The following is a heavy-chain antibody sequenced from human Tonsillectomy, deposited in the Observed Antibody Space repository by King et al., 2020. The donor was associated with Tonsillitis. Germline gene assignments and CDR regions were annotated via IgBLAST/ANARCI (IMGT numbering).Heavy chain of an antibody. Sequence: VQLVESGAEVKKPGGSLKISCKASGYSFTTYWIGWVRQMPGKGLEWMGIIYPGDSDTRYSPSFQGQVTISADKSISTAYLQWSSLKASDSAMYYCARQNTVGAPTPDYWGQGTLVTVSS. J-gene: IGHJ4*02. V-gene: IGHV5-51*01. CDR3: ARQNTVGAPTPDY. D-gene: IGHD1-26*01. CDR2: IYPGDSDT. CDR1: GYSFTTYW.